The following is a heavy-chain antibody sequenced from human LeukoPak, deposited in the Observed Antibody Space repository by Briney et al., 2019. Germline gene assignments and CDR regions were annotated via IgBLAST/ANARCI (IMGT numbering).Heavy chain of an antibody. D-gene: IGHD2-21*02. CDR2: IYYSGST. CDR3: ASRQGGDRYYFDY. Sequence: SETLSLTCTVSGGSISGSTNYWGWVRQPPGKGLEWIANIYYSGSTWYNPSLKSRVIISVATSKNQFSLRLNSVTAADTAVYYCASRQGGDRYYFDYWGQGTLVTVSS. CDR1: GGSISGSTNY. J-gene: IGHJ4*02. V-gene: IGHV4-39*01.